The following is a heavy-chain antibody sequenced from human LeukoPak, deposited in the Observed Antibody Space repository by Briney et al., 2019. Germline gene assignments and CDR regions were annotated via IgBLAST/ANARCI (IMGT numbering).Heavy chain of an antibody. V-gene: IGHV4-4*07. J-gene: IGHJ6*03. CDR3: ARGPPYGFYYYYMDV. CDR2: IYTSGST. Sequence: PSETLSLTCTVSGGSISSYYWSWIRQPAGKGLEWIGRIYTSGSTNYNPSLKSRVTMSVDTSKNQFSLKLSSVTAADTAVYYCARGPPYGFYYYYMDVWGKGTTVTVSS. CDR1: GGSISSYY. D-gene: IGHD4-17*01.